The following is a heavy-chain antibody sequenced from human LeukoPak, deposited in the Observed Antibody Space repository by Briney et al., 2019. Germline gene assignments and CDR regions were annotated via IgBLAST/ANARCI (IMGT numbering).Heavy chain of an antibody. CDR1: GGSISSSSYY. D-gene: IGHD3-10*01. V-gene: IGHV4-39*01. CDR3: ARHRDRIPDAIDI. J-gene: IGHJ3*02. CDR2: IYYSGST. Sequence: PSETLSLACTVSGGSISSSSYYWGWIRQPPGKGLEWIGSIYYSGSTYYNLSLKSRVTISVDRSKNQFSLKLSSVTAADTAVYYCARHRDRIPDAIDIWGQGTMVTVSS.